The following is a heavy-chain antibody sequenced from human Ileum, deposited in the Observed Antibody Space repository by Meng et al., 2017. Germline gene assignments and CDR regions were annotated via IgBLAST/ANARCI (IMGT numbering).Heavy chain of an antibody. D-gene: IGHD3-22*01. CDR1: GTW. Sequence: QVQLQASGPRLVKPSGTLSLTCAVSGTWWSWVRQPPGKGLEWIGEIFQSGRTNYNPSLKSRVTISIDKSKSQISLQLSAVTAADTAVYSCATSNDRDVYYLGYWGQGTLVTVPS. CDR2: IFQSGRT. J-gene: IGHJ4*02. CDR3: ATSNDRDVYYLGY. V-gene: IGHV4-4*02.